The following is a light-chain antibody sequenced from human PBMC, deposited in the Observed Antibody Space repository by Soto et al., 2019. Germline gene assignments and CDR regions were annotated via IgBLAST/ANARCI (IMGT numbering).Light chain of an antibody. Sequence: DIQMTQSPSTLSGSVGDRVTITCRASQTISSWLAWYQQKQGKAPNLXIYVASSLQSGVPSRFSGSGSGTDFTLTISSLQPEDFATYYCQQSYSTTETFGQGTKVDIK. CDR1: QTISSW. CDR2: VAS. J-gene: IGKJ1*01. CDR3: QQSYSTTET. V-gene: IGKV1-39*01.